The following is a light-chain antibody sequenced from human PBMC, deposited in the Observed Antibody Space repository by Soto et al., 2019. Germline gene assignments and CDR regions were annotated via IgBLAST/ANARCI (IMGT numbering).Light chain of an antibody. Sequence: DIQMTQSPSSLSASVGDRVTITCRASQSMSSHLNWYQQKPGKAPKLLIYAASSLQSGVPSRFSGSGSGTDFTLTISSLQPEDFATYYCQQSYSSPPTFGQGTKVDIK. CDR1: QSMSSH. CDR3: QQSYSSPPT. J-gene: IGKJ1*01. CDR2: AAS. V-gene: IGKV1-39*01.